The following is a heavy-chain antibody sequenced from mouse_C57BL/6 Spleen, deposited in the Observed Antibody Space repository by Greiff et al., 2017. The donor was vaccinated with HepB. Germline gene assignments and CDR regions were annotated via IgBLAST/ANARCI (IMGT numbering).Heavy chain of an antibody. V-gene: IGHV1-15*01. CDR2: IDPETGGT. CDR3: TRSPITTVVAGVDY. D-gene: IGHD1-1*01. J-gene: IGHJ2*01. Sequence: QVQLKESGAELVRPGASVTLSCKASGYTFTDYEMHWVKQTPVHGLEWIGAIDPETGGTAYNQKFKGKAILTADKSSSTAYMELRSLTSEDSAVYYCTRSPITTVVAGVDYWGQGTTLTVSS. CDR1: GYTFTDYE.